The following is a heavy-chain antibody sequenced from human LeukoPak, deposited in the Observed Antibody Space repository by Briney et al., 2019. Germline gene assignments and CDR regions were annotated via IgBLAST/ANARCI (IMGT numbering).Heavy chain of an antibody. Sequence: SETLSLTCAVSGGSISSGGYSWSWIRQPPGKGLEWIGYIYHSGSTYYNPSLKSRVTISVDRSKNQFSLKLTSVTAADTAVYYCARGEPRIARPGAPPFDLWGRGTLVTVSS. CDR3: ARGEPRIARPGAPPFDL. CDR2: IYHSGST. D-gene: IGHD6-13*01. V-gene: IGHV4-30-2*01. J-gene: IGHJ2*01. CDR1: GGSISSGGYS.